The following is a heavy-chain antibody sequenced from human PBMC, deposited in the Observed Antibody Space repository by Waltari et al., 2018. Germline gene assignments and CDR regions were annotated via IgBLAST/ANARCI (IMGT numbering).Heavy chain of an antibody. V-gene: IGHV5-51*01. CDR3: ARHRYCSSVSCLYNAFDI. CDR1: GYSFSSYW. D-gene: IGHD2-2*01. CDR2: IYPGDADT. Sequence: EVQLVQSGAEVTTPGESLKISCQGSGYSFSSYWIGWVRQMPGQGLEWMGIIYPGDADTRYSPSFQGQVTISADKSISTAYLQWSSLKASDTAMYFCARHRYCSSVSCLYNAFDIWGQGTMVTVSS. J-gene: IGHJ3*02.